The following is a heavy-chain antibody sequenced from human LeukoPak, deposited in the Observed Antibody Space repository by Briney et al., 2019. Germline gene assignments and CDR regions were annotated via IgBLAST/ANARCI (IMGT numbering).Heavy chain of an antibody. J-gene: IGHJ6*02. CDR2: IWYDGSNK. Sequence: PGRSLRLSCTASGFTFSSYGMHWVRQAPGKGLEWVAVIWYDGSNKYYADSVKGRFTISRDNSKNTLYLQMNSLRAEDTAVYYCARVDLSRHGYKDYYYYGMDVWGQGTTVTVSS. V-gene: IGHV3-33*01. CDR3: ARVDLSRHGYKDYYYYGMDV. D-gene: IGHD5-18*01. CDR1: GFTFSSYG.